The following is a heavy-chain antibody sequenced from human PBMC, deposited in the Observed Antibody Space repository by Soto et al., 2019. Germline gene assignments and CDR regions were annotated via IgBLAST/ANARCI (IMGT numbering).Heavy chain of an antibody. Sequence: KPGRSLTLSCEASGFSFSTYSMHWVRQAPGKGLTSVSSIGRRSAIYYADSVKGRFTISRDNAKNSVSLQVTGLGDEDTTVYYCAREETAWPLAYGLDVWGPGTTVTVSS. CDR2: IGRRSAI. D-gene: IGHD2-21*02. CDR3: AREETAWPLAYGLDV. J-gene: IGHJ6*02. V-gene: IGHV3-21*01. CDR1: GFSFSTYS.